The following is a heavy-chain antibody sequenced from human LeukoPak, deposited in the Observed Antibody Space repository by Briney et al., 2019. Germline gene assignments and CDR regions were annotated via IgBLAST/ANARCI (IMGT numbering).Heavy chain of an antibody. Sequence: AGGSLRLSCAASGFTFSSYAMSWVRQAPGKGLEWVSAVSGSGTTTHNADSVEGRFSSSRDNSKNTLFLHMNSLRVDDTAVYYCAKGDDSSGRNWFDSWGQGTLVTVSS. D-gene: IGHD3-22*01. CDR3: AKGDDSSGRNWFDS. J-gene: IGHJ5*01. CDR2: VSGSGTTT. CDR1: GFTFSSYA. V-gene: IGHV3-23*01.